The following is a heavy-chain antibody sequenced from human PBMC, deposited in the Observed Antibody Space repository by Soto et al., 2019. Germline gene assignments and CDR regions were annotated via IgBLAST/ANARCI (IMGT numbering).Heavy chain of an antibody. J-gene: IGHJ4*02. D-gene: IGHD2-21*02. V-gene: IGHV3-73*02. CDR3: TRPNDGDCSTFDY. CDR2: IRSKAKNYAT. Sequence: EVQLVESGGGLVQPGGSLKLSCAASGFTFSDSAIHWVRQTSGKGLEWVGRIRSKAKNYATVYAASLEGRFTISRDDAKNKAHLQMNSLKTEDTAVYYCTRPNDGDCSTFDYWGQGTLVIVSS. CDR1: GFTFSDSA.